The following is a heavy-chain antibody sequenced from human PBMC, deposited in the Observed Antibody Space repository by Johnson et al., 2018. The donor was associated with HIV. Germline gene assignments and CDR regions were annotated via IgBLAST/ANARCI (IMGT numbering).Heavy chain of an antibody. D-gene: IGHD6-13*01. CDR3: ASKAAGTMHAFDI. CDR2: IRWNGGTT. Sequence: MLLVESGGGVVQPGRSLSLSCAASGFTFDDYGMNWVRQVPGKGLEWVAGIRWNGGTTTYADSVKGRFTISRYNSKNTLYLKMNSLRAEDTAVYYCASKAAGTMHAFDIWGQGTMVTVSS. CDR1: GFTFDDYG. J-gene: IGHJ3*02. V-gene: IGHV3-20*04.